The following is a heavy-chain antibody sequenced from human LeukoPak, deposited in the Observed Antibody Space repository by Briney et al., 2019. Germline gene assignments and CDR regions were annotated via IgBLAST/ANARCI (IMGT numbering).Heavy chain of an antibody. CDR1: GGSISSYY. CDR2: IYYSGST. Sequence: PSETLSLTCTVSGGSISSYYWSWLRQPPGMGLVWIGYIYYSGSTNYNPSLKSRVTISVDTSKNQFSLKLSSVTAADTAVYYCALYSSGWYGFDYWGQGTLVTVSS. D-gene: IGHD6-19*01. J-gene: IGHJ4*02. V-gene: IGHV4-59*01. CDR3: ALYSSGWYGFDY.